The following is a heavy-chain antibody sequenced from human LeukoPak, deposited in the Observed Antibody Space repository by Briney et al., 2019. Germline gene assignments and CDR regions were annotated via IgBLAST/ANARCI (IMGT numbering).Heavy chain of an antibody. CDR3: ARGVAASGLGY. D-gene: IGHD2-15*01. V-gene: IGHV6-1*01. CDR2: TYYSSNWYF. Sequence: SQTLSLTCAISGDSVSSNSAAWNWPKLSPSPGLDWLGRTYYSSNWYFAYPLSVNGRITITPDPYKHHFPLQLNSVSPDDTSVYYGARGVAASGLGYWGQGPLVTVSP. CDR1: GDSVSSNSAA. J-gene: IGHJ4*02.